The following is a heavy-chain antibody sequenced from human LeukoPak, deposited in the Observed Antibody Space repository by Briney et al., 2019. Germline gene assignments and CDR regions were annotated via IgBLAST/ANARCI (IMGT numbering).Heavy chain of an antibody. CDR2: IYYSGST. CDR1: GGSFSNYY. Sequence: PSETLSLTCAVYGGSFSNYYWSWIRQPPGKGLEWIGYIYYSGSTNYNPSLKSRVTISVDTSRNQFSLKLSSVTAADTAVYYCASGGYSSSWYVYWGQGTLVTVSS. CDR3: ASGGYSSSWYVY. D-gene: IGHD6-13*01. J-gene: IGHJ4*02. V-gene: IGHV4-59*01.